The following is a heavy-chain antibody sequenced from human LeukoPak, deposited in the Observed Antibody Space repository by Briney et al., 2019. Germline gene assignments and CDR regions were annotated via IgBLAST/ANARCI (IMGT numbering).Heavy chain of an antibody. CDR2: ISSSSSYI. CDR3: ARVTFGGVIVFDY. Sequence: GGSLRLSCSASGFTFSSYSMNWVRQAPGKGLEWVSSISSSSSYIYYADSVKGRFTISRDNAKNSLYLQMNSLRAEDTAVYYCARVTFGGVIVFDYWGQGTLVTVSS. CDR1: GFTFSSYS. J-gene: IGHJ4*02. V-gene: IGHV3-21*01. D-gene: IGHD3-16*02.